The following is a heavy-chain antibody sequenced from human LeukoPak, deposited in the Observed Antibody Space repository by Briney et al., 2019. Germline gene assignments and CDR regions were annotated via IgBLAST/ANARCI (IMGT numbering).Heavy chain of an antibody. V-gene: IGHV1-2*02. CDR1: GYTFTGYY. J-gene: IGHJ4*02. Sequence: ASVKVSCKASGYTFTGYYMHWVRQAPGQGLEWMGWINPNSGGTXYAXXXXXXVTMTRDTSISTAYMELSRLRSDDTAVYYCAXXXXXXXXXXXXXPFDYWGQGTXVTVSS. CDR3: AXXXXXXXXXXXXXPFDY. CDR2: INPNSGGT.